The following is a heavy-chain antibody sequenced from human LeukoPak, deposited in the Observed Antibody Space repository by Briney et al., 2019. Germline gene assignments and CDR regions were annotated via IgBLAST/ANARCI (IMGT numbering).Heavy chain of an antibody. CDR1: GGSFSGYY. Sequence: SSETLSLTCAVYGGSFSGYYWSWIRQPPGKGLEWIGEINHSGSTNYNPSLKSRVTISVDTSKNQFSLKLSSVTAADTAVYYCARHKWHSSGWRYFDYWGQGTLVTVSS. D-gene: IGHD6-19*01. V-gene: IGHV4-34*01. CDR3: ARHKWHSSGWRYFDY. J-gene: IGHJ4*02. CDR2: INHSGST.